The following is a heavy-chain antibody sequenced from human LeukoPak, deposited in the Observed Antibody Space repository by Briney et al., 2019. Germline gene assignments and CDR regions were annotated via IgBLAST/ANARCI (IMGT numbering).Heavy chain of an antibody. V-gene: IGHV1-8*03. J-gene: IGHJ6*03. D-gene: IGHD6-13*01. CDR2: MNPNSGNT. Sequence: ASVKVSCKASGYTFTSYDINWVRQATGQGLEWMGWMNPNSGNTGYAQKFQGRVTITRNTSISTAYMELSSLRSEDTAVYYCARRAAAGHTNYYYYYMDVWGKGTTVTVSS. CDR3: ARRAAAGHTNYYYYYMDV. CDR1: GYTFTSYD.